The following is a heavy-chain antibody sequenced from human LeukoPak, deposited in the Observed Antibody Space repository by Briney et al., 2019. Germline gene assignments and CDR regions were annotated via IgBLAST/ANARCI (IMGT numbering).Heavy chain of an antibody. CDR1: GITLSNYG. CDR3: AKRGVVIRVILVGFHKEAYYFDS. V-gene: IGHV3-23*01. Sequence: GGSLRLSCAVSGITLSNYGMSWVRQAPGKGLEWVAGISDSGGRTNYADSVKGRFTISRDNPKNTPYLQMSSLRAEDTAVYFCAKRGVVIRVILVGFHKEAYYFDSWGQGALVTVSS. CDR2: ISDSGGRT. D-gene: IGHD3-22*01. J-gene: IGHJ4*02.